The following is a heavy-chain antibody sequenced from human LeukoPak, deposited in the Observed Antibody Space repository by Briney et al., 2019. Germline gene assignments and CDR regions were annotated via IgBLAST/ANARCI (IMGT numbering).Heavy chain of an antibody. CDR2: IKSKGDGGTT. J-gene: IGHJ4*02. Sequence: WGSLRLSCAASGFTFTNAWMTWVRQAPGKGLEWVGRIKSKGDGGTTDYAAPVKGRFSMSRDDSKATMYLQMYSLEAEDTAVYYCTTDLGLTMIRGVIVYWGQGALVTVSS. CDR1: GFTFTNAW. V-gene: IGHV3-15*01. D-gene: IGHD3-10*01. CDR3: TTDLGLTMIRGVIVY.